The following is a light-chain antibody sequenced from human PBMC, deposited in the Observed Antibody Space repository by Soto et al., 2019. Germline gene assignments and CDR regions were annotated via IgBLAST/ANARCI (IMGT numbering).Light chain of an antibody. Sequence: QSVLTQPASVSGSPGQSITISCTGTSSDVGNYKYVSWYQQHPGKAPKLMIYEVSNRPSGVSNRFSGSKSGNTASLTISGLQAEDETDYYCFSFTSITTYVFGTGTKVTV. CDR3: FSFTSITTYV. CDR1: SSDVGNYKY. J-gene: IGLJ1*01. CDR2: EVS. V-gene: IGLV2-14*01.